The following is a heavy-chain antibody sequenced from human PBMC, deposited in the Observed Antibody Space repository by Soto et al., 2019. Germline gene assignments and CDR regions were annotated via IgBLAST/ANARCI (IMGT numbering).Heavy chain of an antibody. J-gene: IGHJ2*01. CDR3: ARYHGDYVWYFDL. CDR1: GGSISSYY. D-gene: IGHD4-17*01. CDR2: IYYSGST. Sequence: QVQLQESGPGLVKPSETLSLTCTVSGGSISSYYWSWIRQPPGKGLEWIGYIYYSGSTNYNPSLTSRVTISVDTSKNQFSLKLSSVTAADTAVYYCARYHGDYVWYFDLWGRGTMVTVSS. V-gene: IGHV4-59*01.